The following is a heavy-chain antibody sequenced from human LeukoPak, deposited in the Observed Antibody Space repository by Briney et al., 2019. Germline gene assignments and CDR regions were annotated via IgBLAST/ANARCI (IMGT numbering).Heavy chain of an antibody. CDR3: ARDRPLDADDYYGFYYFDY. Sequence: GASGKVSCKASGYTFTGYYMHWVRQAPGQGLEWMGWINPNSGGTNHAQKFQGRVTMTRDTSISTAYMELSRLRSDDTAVYYCARDRPLDADDYYGFYYFDYWGQGTLVTVSS. V-gene: IGHV1-2*02. D-gene: IGHD3-10*01. CDR2: INPNSGGT. CDR1: GYTFTGYY. J-gene: IGHJ4*02.